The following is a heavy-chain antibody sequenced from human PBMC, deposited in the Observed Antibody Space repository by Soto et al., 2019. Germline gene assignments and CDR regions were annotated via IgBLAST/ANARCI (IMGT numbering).Heavy chain of an antibody. CDR2: INTNTGNP. V-gene: IGHV7-4-1*01. CDR3: ARDSPPIAVADVNWFDP. Sequence: GASVKVSCKASGYTFTSYAMNWVRQAPGQGLEWMGWINTNTGNPTYAQGFTGRFVFSLDTSVSTAYLQICSLKAEDTAVYYCARDSPPIAVADVNWFDPWGQGTLVTVSS. CDR1: GYTFTSYA. D-gene: IGHD6-19*01. J-gene: IGHJ5*02.